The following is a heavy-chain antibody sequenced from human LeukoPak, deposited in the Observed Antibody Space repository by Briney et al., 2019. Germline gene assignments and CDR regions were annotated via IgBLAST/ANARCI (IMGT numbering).Heavy chain of an antibody. CDR1: GGSFSGYY. D-gene: IGHD6-6*01. V-gene: IGHV4-34*01. CDR3: AKFSSSSWYWFDP. Sequence: PSETLSLTCAVYGGSFSGYYWSWIRQPPGKGLEWIGEINHSGSTNYNPSLKSRVTISVDTSKNQFSLKLSSVTAADTAVYYCAKFSSSSWYWFDPWGQGTLVTVSS. J-gene: IGHJ5*02. CDR2: INHSGST.